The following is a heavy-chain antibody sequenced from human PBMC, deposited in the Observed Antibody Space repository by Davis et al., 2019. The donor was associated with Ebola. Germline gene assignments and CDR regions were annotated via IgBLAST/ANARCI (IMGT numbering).Heavy chain of an antibody. CDR2: IKSRTDGATT. CDR3: TTLTTGEMNYYGMDV. J-gene: IGHJ6*02. CDR1: GFTFNNAW. D-gene: IGHD4-17*01. V-gene: IGHV3-15*07. Sequence: GESLKISCAASGFTFNNAWMNWVRQAPGKGLEWVGRIKSRTDGATTDYAAPVKGRFTISRDDSKNMLYLQMNSLNTEETGLYYCTTLTTGEMNYYGMDVWGQGTTVTVSS.